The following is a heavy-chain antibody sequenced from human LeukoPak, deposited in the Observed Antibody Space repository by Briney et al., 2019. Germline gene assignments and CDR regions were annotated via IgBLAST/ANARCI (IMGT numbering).Heavy chain of an antibody. J-gene: IGHJ4*02. V-gene: IGHV3-48*01. CDR3: AKSPIVGATFYFDY. CDR1: GFTFSSYS. D-gene: IGHD1-26*01. CDR2: IGPSGSNI. Sequence: GESLRLSCAASGFTFSSYSMNWVRQAPGKGLEWISYIGPSGSNIYYADSVKGRFTISRDNVKDSLYLQMTSLRAEDTAVYYCAKSPIVGATFYFDYWGQGTLVTVSS.